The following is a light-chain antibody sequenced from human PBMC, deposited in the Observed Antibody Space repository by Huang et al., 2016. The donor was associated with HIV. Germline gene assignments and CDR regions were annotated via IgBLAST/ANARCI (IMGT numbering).Light chain of an antibody. V-gene: IGKV3-20*01. CDR2: AAS. CDR3: QQYGNSPLFT. CDR1: QAIRSIH. Sequence: EIVLTQSPGTLSLSPGERATLSCRASQAIRSIHLAWYQHTSGQAPRRLIYAASSRATGIPDRLSGSCSGSGTDFTLTINRLEHEDSAVYYCQQYGNSPLFTFGQGTNLEIK. J-gene: IGKJ2*01.